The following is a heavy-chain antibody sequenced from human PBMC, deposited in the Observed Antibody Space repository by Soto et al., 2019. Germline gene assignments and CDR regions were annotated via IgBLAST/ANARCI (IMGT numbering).Heavy chain of an antibody. CDR3: AKKGPLTLGIAAAAYFDY. J-gene: IGHJ4*02. CDR2: ISGSGGST. V-gene: IGHV3-23*01. D-gene: IGHD6-13*01. Sequence: GGSLRLSCAASGFTFSSYAMSWVRQAPGKGLEWVSAISGSGGSTYYADSVKGRFTISRDTSKNTLYLQMNSLRAEDTAVYYCAKKGPLTLGIAAAAYFDYWGQGTLVTVSS. CDR1: GFTFSSYA.